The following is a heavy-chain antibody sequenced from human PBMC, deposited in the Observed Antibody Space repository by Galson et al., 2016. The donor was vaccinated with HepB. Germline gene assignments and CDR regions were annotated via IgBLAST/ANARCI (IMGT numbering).Heavy chain of an antibody. V-gene: IGHV3-7*03. J-gene: IGHJ4*02. D-gene: IGHD3-22*01. CDR1: GFTFSDYW. CDR3: ARGYPFSVYYGISFDY. Sequence: SLRLSCAASGFTFSDYWMNWVRQAPGKGLQWVANIKQDGGEKYCVDSVKGRFTISRDNAKNSLYLQMTSLRADDTAVYYCARGYPFSVYYGISFDYWGQGSLVTVSS. CDR2: IKQDGGEK.